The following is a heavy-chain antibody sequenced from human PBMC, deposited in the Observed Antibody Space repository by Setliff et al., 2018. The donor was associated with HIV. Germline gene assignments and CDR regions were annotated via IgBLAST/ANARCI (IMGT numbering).Heavy chain of an antibody. V-gene: IGHV4-34*01. D-gene: IGHD3-22*01. CDR1: GGSFSGYY. CDR3: ARGGSDPYYSGSSGPYPPGY. CDR2: INHSGST. J-gene: IGHJ4*02. Sequence: SETLSLTCAVYGGSFSGYYWSWIRQPPGKGLEWIGEINHSGSTNCNPSLKSRVTISVDTSKNQFSLKLSSVTAADTAVYYCARGGSDPYYSGSSGPYPPGYWGQGTLVTVSS.